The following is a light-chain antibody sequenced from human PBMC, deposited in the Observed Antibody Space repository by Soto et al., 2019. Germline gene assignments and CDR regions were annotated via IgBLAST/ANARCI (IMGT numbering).Light chain of an antibody. V-gene: IGLV1-44*01. CDR2: NKN. Sequence: QSVLTQPPSASGTAGQRVTICCSGSNSNIGSNRVHWYQQLPGTAPQLLIHNKNQRPSGVPDRFSGTKYGTSASLGISGLQSDDGDAYYCAAWDDSLNGVLFGGGTQLSVL. J-gene: IGLJ2*01. CDR3: AAWDDSLNGVL. CDR1: NSNIGSNR.